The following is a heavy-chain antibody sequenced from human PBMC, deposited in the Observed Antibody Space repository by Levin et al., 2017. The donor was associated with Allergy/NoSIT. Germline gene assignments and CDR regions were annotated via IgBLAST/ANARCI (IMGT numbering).Heavy chain of an antibody. V-gene: IGHV1-18*01. CDR1: GYTFTSYG. Sequence: GESLKISCKASGYTFTSYGISWVRQAPGQGLEWMGWISAYNGNTNYAQKLQGRVTMTTDTSTSTAYMELRSLRSDDTAVYYCARRGGYSSGWNYGMDVWGQGTTVTVSS. J-gene: IGHJ6*02. D-gene: IGHD6-19*01. CDR2: ISAYNGNT. CDR3: ARRGGYSSGWNYGMDV.